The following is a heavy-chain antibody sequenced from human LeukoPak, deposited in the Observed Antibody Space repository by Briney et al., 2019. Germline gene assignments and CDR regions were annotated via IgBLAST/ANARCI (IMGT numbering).Heavy chain of an antibody. Sequence: GGSLRLSCAASGFTFSSYSMNWVRQAPGKGLEWVSSISTSSIYIYYADSMKGRFTISRDNSKNTLYLQMNSLRAEDTAVYYCAKDRGSSDLIVVVPAAVSFDYWGQGTLVTVSS. V-gene: IGHV3-21*04. CDR3: AKDRGSSDLIVVVPAAVSFDY. J-gene: IGHJ4*02. D-gene: IGHD2-2*01. CDR1: GFTFSSYS. CDR2: ISTSSIYI.